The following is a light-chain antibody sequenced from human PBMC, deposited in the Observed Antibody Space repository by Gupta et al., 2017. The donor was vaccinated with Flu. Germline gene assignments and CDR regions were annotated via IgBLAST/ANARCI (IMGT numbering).Light chain of an antibody. CDR2: EVT. CDR1: SSDVGGHRF. V-gene: IGLV2-14*01. Sequence: SALTQPASVSGSPGQSLTISCTGTSSDVGGHRFVSWFQQHPGKVPKLIIYEVTNRPSGVANRFSASKSGNTASLTIAGLQAEDEADYYCSSDTSSYEGYVFGTGTKVTVL. CDR3: SSDTSSYEGYV. J-gene: IGLJ1*01.